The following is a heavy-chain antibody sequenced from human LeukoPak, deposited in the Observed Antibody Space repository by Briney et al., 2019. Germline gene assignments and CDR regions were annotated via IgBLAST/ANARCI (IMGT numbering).Heavy chain of an antibody. CDR3: ARDPGPTVTTSDLDY. J-gene: IGHJ4*02. D-gene: IGHD4-17*01. CDR1: GFTFSSYG. V-gene: IGHV3-30*03. CDR2: ISYDGSNK. Sequence: GGSLRLSCAASGFTFSSYGMHWVRQAPGKGLEWVAVISYDGSNKYYADSVKGRFTISRDNSKNTLYLQMNSLRAEDTAVYYCARDPGPTVTTSDLDYWGQGTLVTVSS.